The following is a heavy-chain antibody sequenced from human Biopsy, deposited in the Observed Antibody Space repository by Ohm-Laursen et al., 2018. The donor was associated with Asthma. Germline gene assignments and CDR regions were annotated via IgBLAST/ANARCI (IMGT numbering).Heavy chain of an antibody. D-gene: IGHD5-18*01. CDR2: ISASGNST. V-gene: IGHV3-23*01. CDR3: AKGMDTFDI. CDR1: GFRFNSYA. Sequence: GSLRLSCTASGFRFNSYAVSWVRQAPGKGPERVSTISASGNSTYCGDSVKGRFTISRDNSKNTLFLHMNSLRADDTAVYYCAKGMDTFDIWGQGTLVTVSS. J-gene: IGHJ3*02.